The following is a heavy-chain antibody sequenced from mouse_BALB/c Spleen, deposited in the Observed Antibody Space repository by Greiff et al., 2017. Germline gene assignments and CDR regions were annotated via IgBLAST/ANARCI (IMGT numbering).Heavy chain of an antibody. CDR2: SRNKANDYTT. Sequence: EVKVVESGGGLVQPGGSLRLSCATSGFTFSDFYMEWVRQPPGKRLEWIAASRNKANDYTTEYSASVKGRFIVSRDTSQSILYLQMNALRAEDTAIYYCASFYGNYGENAYWGQGTLVTVSA. V-gene: IGHV7-1*02. J-gene: IGHJ3*01. CDR3: ASFYGNYGENAY. D-gene: IGHD2-1*01. CDR1: GFTFSDFY.